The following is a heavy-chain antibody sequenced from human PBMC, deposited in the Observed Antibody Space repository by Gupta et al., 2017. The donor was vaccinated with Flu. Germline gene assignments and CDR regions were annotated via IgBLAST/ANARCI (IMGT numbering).Heavy chain of an antibody. D-gene: IGHD2-15*01. V-gene: IGHV1-69*01. CDR1: GGTFSSYA. CDR3: AREREGRYCSGGSCYSDAFDI. J-gene: IGHJ3*02. Sequence: QVQLVQSGAEVKKPGSSVKVSCKASGGTFSSYAISWVRQAPGLGLEWMGGIIPIFGTANYAQKFQGRVTITADESTSTAYMELSSLRSEDTAVYYCAREREGRYCSGGSCYSDAFDIWGQGTMVTVSS. CDR2: IIPIFGTA.